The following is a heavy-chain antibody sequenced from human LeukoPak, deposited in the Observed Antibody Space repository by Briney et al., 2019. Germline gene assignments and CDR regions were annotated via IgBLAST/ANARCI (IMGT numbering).Heavy chain of an antibody. V-gene: IGHV4-34*01. CDR2: INHSGST. Sequence: SETLSVTCAVYGGSFSGYYWSWIRQPPGKGLEWIGEINHSGSTNYNPSLKSRVTISVDTSKNQFSLKLSSVTAADTAVYYCARDRGLDLRFLEWLPLSPYYYYGMDVWGQGTTVTVSS. D-gene: IGHD3-3*01. CDR1: GGSFSGYY. CDR3: ARDRGLDLRFLEWLPLSPYYYYGMDV. J-gene: IGHJ6*02.